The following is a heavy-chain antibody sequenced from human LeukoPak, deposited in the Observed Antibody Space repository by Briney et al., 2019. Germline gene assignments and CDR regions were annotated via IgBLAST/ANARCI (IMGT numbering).Heavy chain of an antibody. V-gene: IGHV3-11*01. CDR1: GFTFSDYY. D-gene: IGHD5-18*01. CDR2: ISSSGSTI. CDR3: AREWAGVGGYSYGYYDY. Sequence: GRSLRLSRAASGFTFSDYYMSWIPQAPGTGLEWGSYISSSGSTIYSADSVKGRFTISRDNAKNSLYLQMNSLRAEDTAVYYCAREWAGVGGYSYGYYDYWGQGTLVTVSS. J-gene: IGHJ4*02.